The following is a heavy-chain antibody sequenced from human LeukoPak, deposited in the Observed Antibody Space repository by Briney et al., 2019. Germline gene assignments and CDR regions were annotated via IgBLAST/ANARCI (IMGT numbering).Heavy chain of an antibody. V-gene: IGHV3-15*07. D-gene: IGHD3-10*01. CDR3: TTTFLRGVMGY. CDR2: IKSKADGETI. CDR1: GFTFSSYG. Sequence: GGSLRLSCAASGFTFSSYGMHWVRQAPGKGLEWVARIKSKADGETIDYAAPVKGRFTISRDDSRNTLYLQMNSLKTEDAAVYYCTTTFLRGVMGYWGQGTLVTVSS. J-gene: IGHJ4*02.